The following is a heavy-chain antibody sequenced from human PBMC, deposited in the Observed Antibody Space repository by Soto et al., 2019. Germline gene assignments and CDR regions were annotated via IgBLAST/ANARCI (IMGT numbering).Heavy chain of an antibody. CDR3: AQEPYSSGWYRPNYYYYYGMDV. Sequence: GGSLRLSCAASGFTFRSYGMHWVRQAPGKGLERVAVISYDGSNKYYADSVNGRFTITRDNSKNPLYLQMNSLRAEDTAVYYCAQEPYSSGWYRPNYYYYYGMDVWGQGTTVTVSS. J-gene: IGHJ6*02. CDR1: GFTFRSYG. D-gene: IGHD6-19*01. V-gene: IGHV3-30*18. CDR2: ISYDGSNK.